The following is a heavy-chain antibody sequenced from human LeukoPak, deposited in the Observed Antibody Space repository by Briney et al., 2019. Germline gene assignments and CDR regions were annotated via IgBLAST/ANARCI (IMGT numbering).Heavy chain of an antibody. CDR3: ARDPLSHYDFWSGYLNWFDP. CDR1: GYTLTDYY. CDR2: INPNSGGT. V-gene: IGHV1-2*06. D-gene: IGHD3-3*01. J-gene: IGHJ5*02. Sequence: ASVKVSCKASGYTLTDYYMHWVRQAPGQGLEWMGRINPNSGGTNYAQKFQGRVTMTRDTSISIVYMELSSLRSEDTAVYYCARDPLSHYDFWSGYLNWFDPWGQGTLVTVSS.